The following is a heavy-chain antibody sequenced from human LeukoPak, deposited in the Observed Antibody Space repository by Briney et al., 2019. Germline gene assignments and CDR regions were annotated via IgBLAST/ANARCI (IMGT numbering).Heavy chain of an antibody. CDR1: GGSISSYY. CDR3: ARGYYDFWSGYYSRAFDI. Sequence: SETLSLTCTVSGGSISSYYWSWIRQPPGKGLERIGYIYYSGSTNYNPSLKSRVTISVDTSKNQFSLKLSSVTAADTAVYYCARGYYDFWSGYYSRAFDIWGQGTMVTVSS. CDR2: IYYSGST. V-gene: IGHV4-59*01. J-gene: IGHJ3*02. D-gene: IGHD3-3*01.